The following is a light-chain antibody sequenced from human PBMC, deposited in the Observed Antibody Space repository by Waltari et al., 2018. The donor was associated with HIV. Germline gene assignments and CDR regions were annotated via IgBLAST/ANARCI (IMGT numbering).Light chain of an antibody. CDR2: EVY. Sequence: QSALTQPASVSGSPGQSVTISCTGTSSDVGSYDLVSWYQQHPGKAPKVIIYEVYKRPSGVPDRFSGSKSGNTASLTISGLQAEDEAEYFCCSYADGTIQILFGGGTKVAVL. J-gene: IGLJ2*01. CDR1: SSDVGSYDL. CDR3: CSYADGTIQIL. V-gene: IGLV2-23*02.